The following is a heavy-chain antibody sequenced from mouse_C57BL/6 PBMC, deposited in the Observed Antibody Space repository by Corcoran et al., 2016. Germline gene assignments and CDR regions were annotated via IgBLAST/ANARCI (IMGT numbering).Heavy chain of an antibody. Sequence: QVQLQQSGPELVKPGASVKISCKASGYTFTDYYINWVKQRPGQGLEWIGWIFPGSGSTNYNEKFKGKATLTVDKSSSTAYMLLSSRTSEDSAVDVCARAGGVRAGGDYFDYWGQGTILTVSS. CDR2: IFPGSGST. CDR3: ARAGGVRAGGDYFDY. J-gene: IGHJ2*01. D-gene: IGHD2-14*01. CDR1: GYTFTDYY. V-gene: IGHV1-75*01.